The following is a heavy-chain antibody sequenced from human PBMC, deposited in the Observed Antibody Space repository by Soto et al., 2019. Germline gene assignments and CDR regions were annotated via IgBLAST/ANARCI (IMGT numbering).Heavy chain of an antibody. CDR1: GFTFINYA. Sequence: GGSLRLSCAGSGFTFINYAMTWVRQAPGKGLEWVSSISNRGSDTYYVDSVKGRFAISRDNSKNTLYLQMNSLRAEDTAVYYCAKDTYSSSWYFWGQGTLVTVSS. V-gene: IGHV3-23*01. J-gene: IGHJ4*02. CDR2: ISNRGSDT. CDR3: AKDTYSSSWYF. D-gene: IGHD6-13*01.